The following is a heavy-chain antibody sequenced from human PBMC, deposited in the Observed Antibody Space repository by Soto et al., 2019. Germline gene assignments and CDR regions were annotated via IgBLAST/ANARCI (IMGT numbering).Heavy chain of an antibody. J-gene: IGHJ1*01. Sequence: EVQLVESGGGLVQPGRSLRLSCAASGFTFDDYAMHWVRQVPGKGLEWDSGINWNSGSIGYGDSVKGRFAISRDNAKNSLHLQMNSLSAEDTAFYYCVKDESINWYSGHFRHWGQGTQVTVSS. D-gene: IGHD6-13*01. CDR1: GFTFDDYA. CDR3: VKDESINWYSGHFRH. CDR2: INWNSGSI. V-gene: IGHV3-9*01.